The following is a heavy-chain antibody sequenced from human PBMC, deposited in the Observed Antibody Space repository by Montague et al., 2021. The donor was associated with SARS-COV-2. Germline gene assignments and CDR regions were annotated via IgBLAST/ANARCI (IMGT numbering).Heavy chain of an antibody. J-gene: IGHJ3*02. D-gene: IGHD3-9*01. V-gene: IGHV6-1*01. CDR1: GDSVFSKSVA. CDR2: TYYRSKWDS. CDR3: ASSGITLTGLDAFDI. Sequence: CAISGDSVFSKSVAWNWIRQSPSRGLEWLGRTYYRSKWDSDYAESVKRRLVITPDTSKNQVSLQLNSVIPEDTAVYFCASSGITLTGLDAFDIWGQGTMVTVSS.